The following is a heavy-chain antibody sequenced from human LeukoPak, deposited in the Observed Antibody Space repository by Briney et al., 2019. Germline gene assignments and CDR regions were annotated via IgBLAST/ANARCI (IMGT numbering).Heavy chain of an antibody. CDR2: FYYSGST. Sequence: SETLSLTCTVSGGSISSSIYYWGWIRQPPGKGLEWIGSFYYSGSTYYNPSLKSRVTMSVDTSKNQFSLKLSSVTAADTAVYYCARSGYTTRRHAAFDIWGQGTMVTVSS. CDR1: GGSISSSIYY. D-gene: IGHD6-13*01. V-gene: IGHV4-39*07. J-gene: IGHJ3*02. CDR3: ARSGYTTRRHAAFDI.